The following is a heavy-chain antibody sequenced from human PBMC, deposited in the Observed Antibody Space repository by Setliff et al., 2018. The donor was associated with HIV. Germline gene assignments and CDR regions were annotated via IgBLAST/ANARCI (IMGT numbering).Heavy chain of an antibody. CDR2: IKEDGSDK. V-gene: IGHV3-7*03. Sequence: GGSLRLSCAASGFNFSIYRMSWVRQAPGKGLEWVANIKEDGSDKYYVDSVKGRFTISRDNARNLVYLQMSSLRAEDTAAYYCARIPNHSSGFDYWGQGTPVTVSS. CDR3: ARIPNHSSGFDY. CDR1: GFNFSIYR. D-gene: IGHD3-22*01. J-gene: IGHJ4*02.